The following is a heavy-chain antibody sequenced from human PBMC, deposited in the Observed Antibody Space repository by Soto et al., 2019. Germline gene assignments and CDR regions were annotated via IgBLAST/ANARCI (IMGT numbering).Heavy chain of an antibody. CDR1: GFTFSSYG. D-gene: IGHD2-21*02. CDR3: ARDQSVTLDAFDI. Sequence: QVQLVESGGGVVQPGRSLRLSCAASGFTFSSYGMHWVRQAPGKGLEWVAVIWYDGSNKYYADSVKGRFTISRDNSKNTLYLQMNSLIAEDTAVYYCARDQSVTLDAFDIWGQGTMVTVSS. J-gene: IGHJ3*02. V-gene: IGHV3-33*01. CDR2: IWYDGSNK.